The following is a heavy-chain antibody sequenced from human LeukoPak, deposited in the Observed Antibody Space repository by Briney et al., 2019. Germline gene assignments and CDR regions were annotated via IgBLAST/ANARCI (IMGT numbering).Heavy chain of an antibody. CDR1: GYTFTGYY. D-gene: IGHD1-26*01. J-gene: IGHJ4*02. CDR3: AREDIVGAYLSDY. V-gene: IGHV1-2*02. Sequence: GASVKVSCKASGYTFTGYYMHWVRQAPGQGLEWMGWINPNSGGTNYAQKFQGRVTMTRDTSISTAYMELSRLRSDDTAVYYCAREDIVGAYLSDYWGQGTLVTVSS. CDR2: INPNSGGT.